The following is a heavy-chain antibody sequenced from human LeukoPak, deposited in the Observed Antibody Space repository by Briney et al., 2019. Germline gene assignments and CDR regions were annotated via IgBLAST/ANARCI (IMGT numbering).Heavy chain of an antibody. CDR3: AKLAITGTTLGGYFDY. V-gene: IGHV3-23*01. D-gene: IGHD1-7*01. J-gene: IGHJ4*02. CDR1: GFTFRSYA. Sequence: GRSLRLSCAASGFTFRSYAMNWVRQAPGKGLVWVSAIDGSGGSTYYADSVKGRFTISRDNSKNTLYLQMNSLRAEDTAVYYCAKLAITGTTLGGYFDYWGQGTLVTVSS. CDR2: IDGSGGST.